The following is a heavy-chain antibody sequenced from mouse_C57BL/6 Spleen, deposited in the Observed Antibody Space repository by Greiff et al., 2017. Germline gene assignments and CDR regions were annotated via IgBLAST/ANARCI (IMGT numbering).Heavy chain of an antibody. V-gene: IGHV10-1*01. CDR1: GFSFNTYA. CDR2: IRSKSNNYAT. Sequence: EVKLMESGGGLVQPKGSLKLSCAASGFSFNTYAMNWVRQAPGKGLEWVARIRSKSNNYATYYADSVKDRFTISRDDSESMLNLQMNNLKTEDTAMYYCVRHHYAMDYWGQGTSVTGSS. CDR3: VRHHYAMDY. J-gene: IGHJ4*01.